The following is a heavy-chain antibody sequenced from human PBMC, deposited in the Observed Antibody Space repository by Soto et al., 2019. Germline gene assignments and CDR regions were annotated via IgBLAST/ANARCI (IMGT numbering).Heavy chain of an antibody. J-gene: IGHJ4*02. CDR3: VSDYDSGGYIGY. CDR2: IYYRGST. D-gene: IGHD3-22*01. CDR1: GGSISTADSY. V-gene: IGHV4-30-4*01. Sequence: QVQLHESGPGLVRPSQTLSLTCNVSGGSISTADSYWSWIRQPPGKGLEWIGYIYYRGSTYYNPSLESRVAISIDTSKNQFSLNLTSVTAADTAVYFCVSDYDSGGYIGYWGQGTLVTVSS.